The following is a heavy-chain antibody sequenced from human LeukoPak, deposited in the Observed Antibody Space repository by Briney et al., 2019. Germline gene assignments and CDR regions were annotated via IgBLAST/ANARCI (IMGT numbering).Heavy chain of an antibody. CDR1: GGSTSSYY. V-gene: IGHV4-34*01. J-gene: IGHJ3*02. D-gene: IGHD2/OR15-2a*01. CDR2: INHSGST. CDR3: ARRKLLVLGAFDI. Sequence: PSETLSLTCTVSGGSTSSYYWSWIRQPPGKGLEWIGEINHSGSTNYNPSLKSRVTISVDTSKNQFSLKLSSVTAADTAVYYCARRKLLVLGAFDIWGQGTMVTVSS.